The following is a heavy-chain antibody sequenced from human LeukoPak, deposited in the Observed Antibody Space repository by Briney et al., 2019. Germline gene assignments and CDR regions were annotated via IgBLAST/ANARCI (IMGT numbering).Heavy chain of an antibody. D-gene: IGHD3-22*01. CDR3: ARHIDYYDSSGYYF. Sequence: SETLSLTCTVSGGSISSSSYYWGWIRQPPGKGLEWIGCIYYSGSTYYNPSLKSRVTISVDTSKNQFSLKLSSVTAADTAVYYCARHIDYYDSSGYYFWGQGTLVTVSS. J-gene: IGHJ4*02. V-gene: IGHV4-39*01. CDR2: IYYSGST. CDR1: GGSISSSSYY.